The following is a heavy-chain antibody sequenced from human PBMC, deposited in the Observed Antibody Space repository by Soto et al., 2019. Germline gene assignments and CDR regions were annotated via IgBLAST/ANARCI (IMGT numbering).Heavy chain of an antibody. J-gene: IGHJ6*02. CDR2: ISGSGGST. D-gene: IGHD3-9*01. Sequence: PGGSLRLSCAASGFTFSSYAMSWVRQAPGKGLEWVSAISGSGGSTYYADSVKGRFTISRDNSKNTLYLQMNSLRAEDTAVYYCATQINYDILTGYPHYYYYGMDVWGQGTTVTVSS. V-gene: IGHV3-23*01. CDR3: ATQINYDILTGYPHYYYYGMDV. CDR1: GFTFSSYA.